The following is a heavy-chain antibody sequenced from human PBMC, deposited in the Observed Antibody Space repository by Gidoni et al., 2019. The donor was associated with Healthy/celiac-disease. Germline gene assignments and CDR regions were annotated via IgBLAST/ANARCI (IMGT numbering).Heavy chain of an antibody. J-gene: IGHJ4*02. Sequence: EVQLLESGGGLVQPGGSLRLSCAASGFTFSSYAMSWVRQAPGKGLEWVSAISGSGGRTYYADSVKGRFTISRDNSKNTLYLQMNSLRAEDTAVYYCASHPGIRIAAAGPGWGQGTLVTVSS. D-gene: IGHD6-13*01. CDR2: ISGSGGRT. V-gene: IGHV3-23*01. CDR1: GFTFSSYA. CDR3: ASHPGIRIAAAGPG.